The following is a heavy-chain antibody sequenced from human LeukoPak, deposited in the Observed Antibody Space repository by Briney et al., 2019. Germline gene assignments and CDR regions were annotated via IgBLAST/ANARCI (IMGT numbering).Heavy chain of an antibody. CDR1: GFTFSDYY. V-gene: IGHV3-11*01. D-gene: IGHD6-13*01. CDR2: ISSSGSTI. J-gene: IGHJ5*02. Sequence: GGSLRLSCAASGFTFSDYYMSWIRQAPGKGLEWVSYISSSGSTIYYADSVKGRFTISRDNAKNSLYLQMNSLRAEDTAVYYCAKGASSTTRRWFDPWGQGTLVTVSS. CDR3: AKGASSTTRRWFDP.